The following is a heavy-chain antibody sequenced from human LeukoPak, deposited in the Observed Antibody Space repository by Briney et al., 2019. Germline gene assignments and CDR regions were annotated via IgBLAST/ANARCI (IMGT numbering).Heavy chain of an antibody. J-gene: IGHJ4*02. D-gene: IGHD5-12*01. Sequence: AAVKVSCKASGYTFTNYDINWVRQATGQGLEGMGWMNPKRGTTDYAQKFRGRVTMSSDTSINTAYMELSSLTSGDTAVYYCARSGYDKTGIGYWGQGTLVTVSS. CDR3: ARSGYDKTGIGY. CDR2: MNPKRGTT. CDR1: GYTFTNYD. V-gene: IGHV1-8*01.